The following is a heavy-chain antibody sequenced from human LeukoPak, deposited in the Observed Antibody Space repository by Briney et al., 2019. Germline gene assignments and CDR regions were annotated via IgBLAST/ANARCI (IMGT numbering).Heavy chain of an antibody. D-gene: IGHD7-27*01. J-gene: IGHJ5*02. Sequence: SGGSLRLSCTASGFSVSSYYMTWVRQAPGMGLEWVSVLNTDGSTHYADSVQGRFTISRDNSKNTLYLQMNSLRAEDTAVYYCARQPTGGFDPWGQGTLVTVSS. CDR3: ARQPTGGFDP. CDR1: GFSVSSYY. V-gene: IGHV3-53*01. CDR2: LNTDGST.